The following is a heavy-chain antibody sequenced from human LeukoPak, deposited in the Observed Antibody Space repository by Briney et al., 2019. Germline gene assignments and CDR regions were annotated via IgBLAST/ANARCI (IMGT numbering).Heavy chain of an antibody. V-gene: IGHV4-59*01. D-gene: IGHD3-22*01. CDR3: ARGYYDSSGYMEAGAFDI. J-gene: IGHJ3*02. CDR1: GGSISSYY. Sequence: PSETLSLTCTVSGGSISSYYWSWIRQPPGKGLEWIGYIYYSGSTNYNPSLKSRVTISVDTSKNQFSLKLSSVTAADTAVYYCARGYYDSSGYMEAGAFDIWGQGTMVTVSS. CDR2: IYYSGST.